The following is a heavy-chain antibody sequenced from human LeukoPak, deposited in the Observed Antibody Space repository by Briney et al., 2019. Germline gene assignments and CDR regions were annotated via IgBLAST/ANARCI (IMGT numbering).Heavy chain of an antibody. J-gene: IGHJ4*02. CDR2: IKQDGSEK. Sequence: GGSLRLSCAASGFTFSSYSMTWVRQAPGKGLEWVANIKQDGSEKYYVDSVKGRFTISRDNAKNSLYLQMNILRAEDTAVYYCASQEDHFDYWGQGTLVTVSS. CDR1: GFTFSSYS. V-gene: IGHV3-7*01. CDR3: ASQEDHFDY. D-gene: IGHD2-15*01.